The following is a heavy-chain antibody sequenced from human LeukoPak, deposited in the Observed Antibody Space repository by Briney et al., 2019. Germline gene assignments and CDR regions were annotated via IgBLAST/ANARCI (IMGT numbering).Heavy chain of an antibody. V-gene: IGHV1-18*01. CDR2: ISAYNGNT. D-gene: IGHD3-3*01. Sequence: ASVKVSCKASGCTFTSYGISWVRQAPGQGLEWMGWISAYNGNTNYAQKLQGRVTMATDTSTSTAYMELRSLRSDDTAVYYCARVLLGITIFGVDDAFDIWGQGTMVTVSS. CDR3: ARVLLGITIFGVDDAFDI. J-gene: IGHJ3*02. CDR1: GCTFTSYG.